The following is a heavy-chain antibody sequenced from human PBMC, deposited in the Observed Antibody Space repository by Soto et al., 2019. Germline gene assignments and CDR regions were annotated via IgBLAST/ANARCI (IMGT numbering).Heavy chain of an antibody. J-gene: IGHJ5*02. CDR3: ARGGLAAVGGIWFDP. CDR1: GGSISSGAF. CDR2: MYYSGST. V-gene: IGHV4-31*03. Sequence: QVQLQESGPGLVKPSQTLSLTCTVSGGSISSGAFWSWIRQHPGKGLEWIAYMYYSGSTYYNPSLTSRVTMTVVTSKNQFSLRLSSVTAADTAVYYCARGGLAAVGGIWFDPWGQGALVTVSS. D-gene: IGHD6-13*01.